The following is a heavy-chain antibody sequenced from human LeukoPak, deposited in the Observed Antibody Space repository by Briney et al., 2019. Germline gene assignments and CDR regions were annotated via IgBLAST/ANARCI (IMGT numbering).Heavy chain of an antibody. D-gene: IGHD3-22*01. CDR3: AKLGYYDSSGYVDY. J-gene: IGHJ4*02. Sequence: GGSLRLSCAASGFTFSSYGMHWVRQAPGKGLEWVAVISYDGSNKYYADSVKGRFTISRDNSKNTLYLQMNSLRAEDTAVYYCAKLGYYDSSGYVDYWGQGTLVTVSS. CDR2: ISYDGSNK. CDR1: GFTFSSYG. V-gene: IGHV3-30*18.